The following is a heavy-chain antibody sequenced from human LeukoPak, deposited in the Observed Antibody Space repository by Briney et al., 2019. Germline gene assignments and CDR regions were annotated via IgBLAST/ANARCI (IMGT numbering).Heavy chain of an antibody. D-gene: IGHD1-26*01. Sequence: GGSLRLSCAASGFTFSSYAMSWVRQAPGKGLEWVSAISGSGGRTYYADSVKGRFTISRDNSKNTLYLQMNSLRAEDTAVYYCAKVYSRSYLGDAFDIWGQGTMVTVSS. J-gene: IGHJ3*02. V-gene: IGHV3-23*01. CDR2: ISGSGGRT. CDR3: AKVYSRSYLGDAFDI. CDR1: GFTFSSYA.